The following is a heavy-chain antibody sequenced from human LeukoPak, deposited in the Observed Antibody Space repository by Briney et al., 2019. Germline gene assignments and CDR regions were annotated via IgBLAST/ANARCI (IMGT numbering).Heavy chain of an antibody. CDR1: GFTFGDYA. Sequence: GGSLRLSCTASGFTFGDYAMSWVRQAPGKGLEWVGFIRSKAYGGTTEYAASVKGRFTISRDDSKSIAYLQMNSLKTEDTAVYYCTRDQYDFWSGYPEIDYWGQGTLVTVSS. J-gene: IGHJ4*02. D-gene: IGHD3-3*01. CDR2: IRSKAYGGTT. V-gene: IGHV3-49*04. CDR3: TRDQYDFWSGYPEIDY.